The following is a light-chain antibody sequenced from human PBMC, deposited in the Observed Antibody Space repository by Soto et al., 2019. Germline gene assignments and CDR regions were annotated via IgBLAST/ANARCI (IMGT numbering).Light chain of an antibody. V-gene: IGKV3-20*01. Sequence: EIVLTQSPGTLSLSPGERATLSCRASQSVTSSFLAWYQHKPGQAPRLVIFGASRRATGIPDRFSGSGSGTDVTLTISRLEPEDFAVYYCQQYSYSSYTFGQGTKLEIK. J-gene: IGKJ2*01. CDR2: GAS. CDR3: QQYSYSSYT. CDR1: QSVTSSF.